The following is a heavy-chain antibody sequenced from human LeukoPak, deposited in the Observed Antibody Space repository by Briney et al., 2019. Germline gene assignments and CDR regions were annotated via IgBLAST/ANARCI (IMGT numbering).Heavy chain of an antibody. D-gene: IGHD3-9*01. CDR3: ARHRVLRYFDWLSYAFDI. V-gene: IGHV4-59*08. CDR1: GGSISSYY. CDR2: IYYSGST. Sequence: PSETLSLTCTVSGGSISSYYWSWIRQPPGKGLEWIGYIYYSGSTNYNPSLKSRVTISVDTSKNQFSLKLSSVTAADTAVYYCARHRVLRYFDWLSYAFDIWGQGTVVTVSS. J-gene: IGHJ3*02.